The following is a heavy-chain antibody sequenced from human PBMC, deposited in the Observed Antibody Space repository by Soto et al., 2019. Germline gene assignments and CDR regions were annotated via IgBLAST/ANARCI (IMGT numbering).Heavy chain of an antibody. CDR3: AREGNIVVLVASATKIATDI. Sequence: SQTLSLTCAVSGDSVSSNSAAWNWIRQSPSRGLEWLGRTYYRSKWYNDYAVSVKSRITINPDTSKNQFSLQLNSVTPEDTAVYYCAREGNIVVLVASATKIATDIPCPGTMLTVSS. V-gene: IGHV6-1*01. J-gene: IGHJ3*02. D-gene: IGHD2-15*01. CDR1: GDSVSSNSAA. CDR2: TYYRSKWYN.